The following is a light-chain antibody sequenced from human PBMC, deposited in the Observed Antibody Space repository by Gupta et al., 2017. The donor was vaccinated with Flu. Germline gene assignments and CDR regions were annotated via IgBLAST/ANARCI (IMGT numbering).Light chain of an antibody. V-gene: IGKV3-15*01. CDR2: GAS. CDR3: QQYSDWPPLT. CDR1: QSIRTN. J-gene: IGKJ4*01. Sequence: EGATLSYRASQSIRTNLAWYQQKPGQSPRLLIYGASARATGIPARFNGSGSGTEFTLSISSLQSEDFAVYYCQQYSDWPPLTFGGGTKVEI.